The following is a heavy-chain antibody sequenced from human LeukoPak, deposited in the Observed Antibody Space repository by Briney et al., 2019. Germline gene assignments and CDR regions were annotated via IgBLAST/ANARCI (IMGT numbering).Heavy chain of an antibody. CDR2: INHSGRT. J-gene: IGHJ4*02. Sequence: SETLSLTCAVYGGSFSGYYWSWIRQPPGKGLEWIGEINHSGRTNYNPSLKSRVTISVDTSKNQFSLKLSSMTAADTAVYYCARVGYGDYSPILYYFDYWGQGTLVTVSS. CDR1: GGSFSGYY. CDR3: ARVGYGDYSPILYYFDY. V-gene: IGHV4-34*01. D-gene: IGHD4-17*01.